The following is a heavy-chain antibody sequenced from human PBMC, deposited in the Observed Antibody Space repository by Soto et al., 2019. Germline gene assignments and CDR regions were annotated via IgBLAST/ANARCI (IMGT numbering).Heavy chain of an antibody. V-gene: IGHV1-69*01. CDR3: AREDDSSGHYSWFDP. CDR1: GGTFSSYT. Sequence: QVQLVQSGAEVKKPGSSVKVSCRASGGTFSSYTIVWVRQAPGRGLEWMGGFVPLFGSANIAQKFQGRVTITADASTSTAYMELSSLTSEDSATYYCAREDDSSGHYSWFDPWGQGTLVTVSS. J-gene: IGHJ5*02. D-gene: IGHD3-22*01. CDR2: FVPLFGSA.